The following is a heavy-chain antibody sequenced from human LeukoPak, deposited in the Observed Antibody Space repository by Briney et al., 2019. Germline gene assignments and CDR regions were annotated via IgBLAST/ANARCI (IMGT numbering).Heavy chain of an antibody. CDR3: ARGRIPPLHLRYCSGGSCYPVFDY. J-gene: IGHJ4*02. Sequence: SETLSLTCTVSGGSISSSSYYWGWIRQPPGKGLEWIGEINHSGSTNYNPSLKSRVTISVDTSKNQFSLKLSFVTAADTAVYYCARGRIPPLHLRYCSGGSCYPVFDYWGQGTLVTVSS. D-gene: IGHD2-15*01. V-gene: IGHV4-39*07. CDR2: INHSGST. CDR1: GGSISSSSYY.